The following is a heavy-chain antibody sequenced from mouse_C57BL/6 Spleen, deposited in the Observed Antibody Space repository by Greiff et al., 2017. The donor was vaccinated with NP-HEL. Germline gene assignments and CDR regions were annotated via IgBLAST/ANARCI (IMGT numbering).Heavy chain of an antibody. D-gene: IGHD1-1*01. CDR2: ISYDGSN. J-gene: IGHJ3*01. CDR3: ASRVGGGLFAY. Sequence: ESGPGLVEPSQSLSLTCSLTGYSITSGYYWNWIRQFPGNKLEWMGYISYDGSNNYNPSLKNRISITRDTSKNQFFLKLNSVTTEDTATYYCASRVGGGLFAYWGQGTLVTVSA. CDR1: GYSITSGYY. V-gene: IGHV3-6*01.